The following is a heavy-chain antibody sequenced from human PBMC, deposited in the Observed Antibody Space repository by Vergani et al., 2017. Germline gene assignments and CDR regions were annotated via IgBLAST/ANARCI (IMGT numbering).Heavy chain of an antibody. D-gene: IGHD3-22*01. J-gene: IGHJ3*02. Sequence: QVQLVQSGAEVKKPGASVKVSCKASVYTFTSYYMHWVRQAPGQGLEWMGIINPSGGSTSYAQKFQGRVTMTRDTSTSTVYMELSSLRSEDTAVYYCARDLGDYYDSSGYSKADAFDIWGQGTMVTVSS. CDR3: ARDLGDYYDSSGYSKADAFDI. CDR1: VYTFTSYY. CDR2: INPSGGST. V-gene: IGHV1-46*03.